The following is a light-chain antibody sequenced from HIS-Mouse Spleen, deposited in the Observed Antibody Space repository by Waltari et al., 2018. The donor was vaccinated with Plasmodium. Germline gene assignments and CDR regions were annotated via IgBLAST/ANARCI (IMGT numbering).Light chain of an antibody. V-gene: IGKV1-39*01. CDR3: QQSYSTPFT. Sequence: DIQMTQSPSSLSASVGDRVTITCRASQSISSYLNWYQQKPGQAPKLLIYAASSLQSGGPSRFSGSGSGTDFTLTISSLQPEDVATYYCQQSYSTPFTFGPGTKVDIK. CDR2: AAS. J-gene: IGKJ3*01. CDR1: QSISSY.